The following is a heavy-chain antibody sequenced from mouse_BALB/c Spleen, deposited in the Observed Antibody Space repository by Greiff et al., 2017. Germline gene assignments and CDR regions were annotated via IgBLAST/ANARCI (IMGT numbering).Heavy chain of an antibody. CDR1: GFTFSDYY. V-gene: IGHV5-4*02. Sequence: EVQGVESGGGLVKPGGSLKLSCAASGFTFSDYYMYWVRQTPEKRLEWVATISDGGSYTYYPDSVKGRFTISRDNAKNNLYLQMSSLKSEDTAMYYCAREGLYGNYRYFDVWGAGTTVTVSS. CDR3: AREGLYGNYRYFDV. CDR2: ISDGGSYT. D-gene: IGHD2-1*01. J-gene: IGHJ1*01.